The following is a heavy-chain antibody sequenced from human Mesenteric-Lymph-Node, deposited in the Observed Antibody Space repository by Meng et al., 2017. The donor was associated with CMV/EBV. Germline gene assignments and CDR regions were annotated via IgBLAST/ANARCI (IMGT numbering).Heavy chain of an antibody. V-gene: IGHV4-38-2*02. CDR1: GYSISSGYY. CDR2: IYHSGST. Sequence: GSLRLSCTVSGYSISSGYYWGWIRQPPGKGLEWIGSIYHSGSTYYNPSLKSRVTISVDTSKNQFSLKLSSVTVADTAVYYCARDWYNWNDAWFDPWGQGTLVTVSS. J-gene: IGHJ5*02. CDR3: ARDWYNWNDAWFDP. D-gene: IGHD1-1*01.